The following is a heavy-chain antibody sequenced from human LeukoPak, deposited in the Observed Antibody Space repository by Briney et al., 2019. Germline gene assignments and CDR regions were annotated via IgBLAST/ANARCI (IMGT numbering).Heavy chain of an antibody. D-gene: IGHD3-3*01. CDR2: IGYDGSNK. Sequence: PGGSLRLSCAASGFTFTNYGMHWVRQAPGKGLEWVAFIGYDGSNKYYADSVKGRFTISRDNSKNMLYLKMNSLRPDDTAVYYFAKAHYDFGSSYYPLDFCGQGTLVTVSS. CDR3: AKAHYDFGSSYYPLDF. CDR1: GFTFTNYG. V-gene: IGHV3-30*02. J-gene: IGHJ4*02.